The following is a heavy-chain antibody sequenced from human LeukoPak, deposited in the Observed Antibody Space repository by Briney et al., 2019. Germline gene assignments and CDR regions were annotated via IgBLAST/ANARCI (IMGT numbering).Heavy chain of an antibody. CDR1: GFTFSSYG. V-gene: IGHV3-30*02. D-gene: IGHD3-10*01. J-gene: IGHJ4*02. CDR2: IRYDGSNK. Sequence: GGSLRLSCAASGFTFSSYGMHWVRQAPGKGLEWVAFIRYDGSNKYYADSVKGRFTISRDNSKNTLYLQMNSLRAEDTAVYYCAKDRHYYGSGSYCDYWGQGTLVTVSS. CDR3: AKDRHYYGSGSYCDY.